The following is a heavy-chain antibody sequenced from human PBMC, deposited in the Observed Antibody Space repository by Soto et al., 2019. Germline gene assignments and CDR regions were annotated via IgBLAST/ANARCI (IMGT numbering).Heavy chain of an antibody. V-gene: IGHV3-23*01. CDR2: ISGSGGST. CDR3: ASRSSGWYFDY. CDR1: GFTFNSYA. J-gene: IGHJ4*02. Sequence: GGSLRLSCATSGFTFNSYAMNWVRQAPGKGLEWVSVISGSGGSTYYADSVKGRFTISRDNSKNTLYLQMNSLRVEDKAVYYCASRSSGWYFDYWGQGTLVTDSS. D-gene: IGHD6-19*01.